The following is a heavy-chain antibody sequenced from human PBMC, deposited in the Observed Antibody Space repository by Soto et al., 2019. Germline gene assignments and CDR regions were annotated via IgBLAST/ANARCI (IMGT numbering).Heavy chain of an antibody. CDR2: INVGPGNT. V-gene: IGHV1-3*01. Sequence: QVQLVQSGAEVKKPGASVKVSCKASGYTFTNYALHWLRQAPGQRLEWMGWINVGPGNTKYSQKFQDRVTITSDTPASTADMELSSLTSEDTAVYYCAKYYTSASYGDDALYIWGQGTVITVSS. CDR1: GYTFTNYA. J-gene: IGHJ3*02. CDR3: AKYYTSASYGDDALYI. D-gene: IGHD6-19*01.